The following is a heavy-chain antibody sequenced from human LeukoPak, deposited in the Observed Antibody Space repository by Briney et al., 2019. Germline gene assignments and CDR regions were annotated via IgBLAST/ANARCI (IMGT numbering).Heavy chain of an antibody. CDR3: ARVQATMVRGVIITSVYFDY. CDR1: GYTFTGYY. Sequence: ASVKVSCKASGYTFTGYYMHWVRQAPGQGLEWMGWINPNSGGTNYAQKFQGRVTMTRDTSISTAYMELSRLRSDDTAVYYCARVQATMVRGVIITSVYFDYWGQGILVTVSS. V-gene: IGHV1-2*02. CDR2: INPNSGGT. J-gene: IGHJ4*02. D-gene: IGHD3-10*01.